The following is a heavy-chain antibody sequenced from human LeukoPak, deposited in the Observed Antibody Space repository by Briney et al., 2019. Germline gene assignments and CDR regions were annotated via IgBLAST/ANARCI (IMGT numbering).Heavy chain of an antibody. V-gene: IGHV3-21*01. J-gene: IGHJ4*02. D-gene: IGHD1-26*01. CDR3: ARDAGRGDY. CDR2: ISSSSSYI. Sequence: PGGSLRQSCADSGFNFSSYSMNWVRKAPGKGLEWVSSISSSSSYIYYADSVKGRFTISRDNAKNSLYLQMNSLRAEDTAVYYCARDAGRGDYWGQGTLVTVSS. CDR1: GFNFSSYS.